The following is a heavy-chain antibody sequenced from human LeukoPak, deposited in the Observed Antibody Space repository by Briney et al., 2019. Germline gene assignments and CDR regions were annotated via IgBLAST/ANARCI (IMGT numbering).Heavy chain of an antibody. CDR2: TSSDLNVK. CDR3: AREGYYGSGSPPSLYFDY. V-gene: IGHV3-30-3*01. CDR1: GFSFDTFS. Sequence: QSGGSLRLSCTAFGFSFDTFSMHWVRQIPGKGLEWVAVTSSDLNVKLYADSVKGRFTISRDNSRSTLYLQMNSLRPEDTAIYYCAREGYYGSGSPPSLYFDYWGQGTLVTVSS. D-gene: IGHD3-10*01. J-gene: IGHJ4*02.